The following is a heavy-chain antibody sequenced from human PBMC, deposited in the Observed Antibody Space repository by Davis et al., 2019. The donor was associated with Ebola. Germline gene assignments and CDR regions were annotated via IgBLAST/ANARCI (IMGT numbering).Heavy chain of an antibody. Sequence: SLKISCAASGFTFDDYAMHWVRQAPGKGLEWVSGISWNSGSKGYADSVKGRFTISRDNAKNSLYLQMNSLRAEDTAVYYCGGRAEIWGQGTLVTVSS. V-gene: IGHV3-9*01. CDR2: ISWNSGSK. CDR1: GFTFDDYA. J-gene: IGHJ4*02. D-gene: IGHD2-15*01. CDR3: GGRAEI.